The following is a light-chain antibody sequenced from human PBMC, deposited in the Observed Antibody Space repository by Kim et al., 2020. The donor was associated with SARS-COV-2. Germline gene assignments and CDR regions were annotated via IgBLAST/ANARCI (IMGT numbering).Light chain of an antibody. J-gene: IGKJ2*01. CDR1: QSVSSY. CDR2: DTS. Sequence: EIVLTQSPATLSLSPGERATLACRASQSVSSYFAWYQQKTGQAPRLLIYDTSKRATGTPARFSGSGSGTDFTLTISSLESEDSAIYYCQQRTNWLFGQGTKLEI. V-gene: IGKV3-11*01. CDR3: QQRTNWL.